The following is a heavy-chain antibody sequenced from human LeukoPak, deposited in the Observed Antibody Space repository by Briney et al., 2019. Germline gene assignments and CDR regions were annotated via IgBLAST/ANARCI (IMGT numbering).Heavy chain of an antibody. V-gene: IGHV3-23*01. CDR2: ISGSAGST. CDR3: AKSPTTVTYYYYYGMDV. D-gene: IGHD4-17*01. CDR1: GFTFSSYA. Sequence: GGYLRLSCAASGFTFSSYAMSWVRQAPGKGLEWVSAISGSAGSTYYADSVKGRFTISRDNSKNTLYLQMNSLRAEDTAVYYCAKSPTTVTYYYYYGMDVWGQGTTVTVSS. J-gene: IGHJ6*02.